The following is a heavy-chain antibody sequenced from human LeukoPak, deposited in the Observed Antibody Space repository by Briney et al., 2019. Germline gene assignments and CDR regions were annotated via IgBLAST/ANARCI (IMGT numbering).Heavy chain of an antibody. V-gene: IGHV3-53*01. J-gene: IGHJ4*02. CDR3: ARARKEYSSSSASYFDY. CDR2: IYSGGST. CDR1: GFTVSSNH. D-gene: IGHD6-6*01. Sequence: GGSLRLSCAASGFTVSSNHMSWVRQAPGKGLEWVSVIYSGGSTYYADSVRGRFTISRDNSKNTLYLQMNSLRAEDTAVYYCARARKEYSSSSASYFDYWGQGTLVTVSS.